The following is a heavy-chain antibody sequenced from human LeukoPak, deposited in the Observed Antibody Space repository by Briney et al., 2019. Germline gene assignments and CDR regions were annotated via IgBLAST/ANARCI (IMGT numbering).Heavy chain of an antibody. D-gene: IGHD3-16*02. CDR1: GGSIDSTNW. Sequence: SKTLSLTCDVSGGSIDSTNWWNWVRQPPGKGLEWIGEIHHDGRINYNPSLKSRVTLSVDKSKNQFSLRLNSVTAADTAMYYCARSHDHLWGNYPDYWGQGTLVTVSS. V-gene: IGHV4/OR15-8*01. J-gene: IGHJ4*02. CDR2: IHHDGRI. CDR3: ARSHDHLWGNYPDY.